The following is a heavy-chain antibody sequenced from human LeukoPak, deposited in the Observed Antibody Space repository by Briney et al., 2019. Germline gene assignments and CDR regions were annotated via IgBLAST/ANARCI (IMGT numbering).Heavy chain of an antibody. Sequence: AGGSLRLSCAASGFTFSNYWMHWVRQAPGKGLEWVANIKEDGSEKYYVDSVRGRFTISRDNAKNSLYLHLNSLRAEDTAVYYCARVHHSSSWGTDDCWGQGTLVTVSS. CDR1: GFTFSNYW. D-gene: IGHD6-13*01. CDR2: IKEDGSEK. J-gene: IGHJ4*02. V-gene: IGHV3-7*01. CDR3: ARVHHSSSWGTDDC.